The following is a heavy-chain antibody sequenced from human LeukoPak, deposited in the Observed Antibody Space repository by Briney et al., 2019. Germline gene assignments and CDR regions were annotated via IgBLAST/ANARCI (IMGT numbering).Heavy chain of an antibody. CDR1: GYSFTSYW. D-gene: IGHD2-21*02. CDR3: ARHIRGGHIVVVTAIQPFDI. V-gene: IGHV5-51*01. CDR2: IYPGDSDT. Sequence: GESLQISCKGSGYSFTSYWIGWVRQMPGKGLEWMGIIYPGDSDTRYSLSFQGQVTISADKSISTAYLQWSSLKASDTAMYYCARHIRGGHIVVVTAIQPFDIWGQGTMVTVSS. J-gene: IGHJ3*02.